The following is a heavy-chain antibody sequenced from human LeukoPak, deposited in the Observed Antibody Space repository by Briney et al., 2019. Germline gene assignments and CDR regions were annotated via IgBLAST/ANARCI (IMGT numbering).Heavy chain of an antibody. V-gene: IGHV3-66*02. CDR2: IYSGGAT. D-gene: IGHD1-26*01. Sequence: GGSLRLACVASGFTVGSSFMSWVRQPPGKGLEWVALIYSGGATHYADAVKDRFTIARDTSKNTVYLQMNSLRAEDTAVYYCARERSGSYYTFEYWGLGALVTVSP. CDR3: ARERSGSYYTFEY. J-gene: IGHJ4*02. CDR1: GFTVGSSF.